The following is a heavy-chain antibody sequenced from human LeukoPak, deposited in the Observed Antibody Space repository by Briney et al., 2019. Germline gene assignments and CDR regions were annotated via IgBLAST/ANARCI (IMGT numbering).Heavy chain of an antibody. D-gene: IGHD3-9*01. V-gene: IGHV1-8*01. Sequence: VASVKVSCKASGYTFTSYDINWVRQATGQGLEWMGWMNPNSGNTGYAQKFQGRVTMTRNTSISTAYMELSSLRSEDTAVYYCARGLRYFDWLLSPPYYYGMDVWGQGTTVTVSS. CDR1: GYTFTSYD. J-gene: IGHJ6*02. CDR2: MNPNSGNT. CDR3: ARGLRYFDWLLSPPYYYGMDV.